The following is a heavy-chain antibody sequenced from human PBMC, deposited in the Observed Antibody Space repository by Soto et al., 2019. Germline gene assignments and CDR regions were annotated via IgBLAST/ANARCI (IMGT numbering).Heavy chain of an antibody. J-gene: IGHJ3*02. D-gene: IGHD2-2*01. CDR1: GFTFSTYW. CDR3: ASQDRTSLPRWGNHAFDI. Sequence: GGSLRLSCAASGFTFSTYWMTWVRQAPGKGLEWVANIRQDGSDKYYVDSVKGRFTISRDNAKNSLYLQMNSLRAEDTAVYYCASQDRTSLPRWGNHAFDIWGQGTMVTVSS. CDR2: IRQDGSDK. V-gene: IGHV3-7*01.